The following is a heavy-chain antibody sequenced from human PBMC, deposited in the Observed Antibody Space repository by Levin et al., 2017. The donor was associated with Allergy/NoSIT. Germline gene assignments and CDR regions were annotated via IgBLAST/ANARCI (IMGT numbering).Heavy chain of an antibody. CDR1: GGSVSSGSYY. Sequence: SETLSLTCTVSGGSVSSGSYYWSWIRQPPGKGLEWIGYIYYSGSTNYNPSLKSRVTISVDTSKNQFSLKLSSVTAADTAVYYCAREFAGYSYAQGVDPWGQGTLVTVSS. D-gene: IGHD5-18*01. CDR2: IYYSGST. V-gene: IGHV4-61*01. CDR3: AREFAGYSYAQGVDP. J-gene: IGHJ5*02.